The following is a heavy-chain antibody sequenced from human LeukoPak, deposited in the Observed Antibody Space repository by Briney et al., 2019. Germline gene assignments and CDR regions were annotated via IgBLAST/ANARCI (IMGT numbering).Heavy chain of an antibody. V-gene: IGHV3-9*01. Sequence: PGGSLRLSCAASGFTFDDYAMHWVRQAPGKGLEWVSGISWNSGSIGYADSVKGRFTISRDNAKNSLYLQMNSLRAADTAVYYCAKPVAGDRYFDYWGQGTLVTVSS. CDR3: AKPVAGDRYFDY. D-gene: IGHD3-16*01. J-gene: IGHJ4*02. CDR2: ISWNSGSI. CDR1: GFTFDDYA.